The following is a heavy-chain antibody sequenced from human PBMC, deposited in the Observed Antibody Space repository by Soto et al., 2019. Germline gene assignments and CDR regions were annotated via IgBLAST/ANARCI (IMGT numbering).Heavy chain of an antibody. V-gene: IGHV3-33*01. Sequence: QVQLVESGGGVVQPGRSLRLSCAASGFTFSSYGMHWVRQAPGKGLEWVAVIWYDGSNKYYADSVKGRFTISRDNSKNTLYLQMNSLRAEDTAVYYCARDEPTVTTDYGMDVWGQGTTVTVSS. CDR1: GFTFSSYG. D-gene: IGHD1-7*01. CDR3: ARDEPTVTTDYGMDV. J-gene: IGHJ6*02. CDR2: IWYDGSNK.